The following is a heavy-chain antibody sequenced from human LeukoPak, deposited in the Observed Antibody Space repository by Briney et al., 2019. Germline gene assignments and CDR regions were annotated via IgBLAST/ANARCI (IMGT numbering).Heavy chain of an antibody. V-gene: IGHV3-21*01. J-gene: IGHJ3*02. CDR1: GFTFSSYS. Sequence: GGSLRLSCAASGFTFSSYSMNWVRQAPGKGLEWVSSISSSSSYIYYADSVKGRFTISRDNAKNSLYLQMNSLRAEDTAVYYCARGLDSSGYLSASDIWGQGTMVTVSS. D-gene: IGHD3-22*01. CDR3: ARGLDSSGYLSASDI. CDR2: ISSSSSYI.